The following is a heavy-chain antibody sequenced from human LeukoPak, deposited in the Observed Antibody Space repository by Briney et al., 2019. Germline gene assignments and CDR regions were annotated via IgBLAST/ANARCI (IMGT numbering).Heavy chain of an antibody. D-gene: IGHD2-15*01. CDR3: AKDLDIVVVVAATGFDY. J-gene: IGHJ4*02. V-gene: IGHV3-30*18. CDR2: ISYDGSNK. Sequence: GGSLRLSCAASGFSFSNAWMNWVRQAPGKGLEWVAVISYDGSNKYYADSVKGRFTISRDNSKNTLYLQMNSLRAEDTAVYYCAKDLDIVVVVAATGFDYRGQGTLVTVSS. CDR1: GFSFSNAW.